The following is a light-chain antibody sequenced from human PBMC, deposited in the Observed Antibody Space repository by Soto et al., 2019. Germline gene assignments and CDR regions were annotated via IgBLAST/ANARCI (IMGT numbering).Light chain of an antibody. CDR2: DVS. V-gene: IGKV3-20*01. Sequence: EIVFTPSPGTVSLSPGERAPLSCRASQSVSSAYLAWYQQKPGQAPRLLIYDVSSRATGIPDRFSGSGSGTDFTLTVSRLEPEDFAVYYCQQYGSSPETFGQGTKVDIK. J-gene: IGKJ1*01. CDR1: QSVSSAY. CDR3: QQYGSSPET.